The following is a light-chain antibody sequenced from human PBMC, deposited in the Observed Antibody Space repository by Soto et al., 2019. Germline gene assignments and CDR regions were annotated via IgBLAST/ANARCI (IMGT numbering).Light chain of an antibody. Sequence: DIQLTQSPSFLSASVGDRVTITCRASQGISSYLDWYQQKPGKAPKLLIYAPSTLQSGVPSRFSGSGSGTEFTLTFSSLQPEDFATYYCQQLNSYPGTFGPGTKVDIK. CDR1: QGISSY. V-gene: IGKV1-9*01. CDR2: APS. J-gene: IGKJ3*01. CDR3: QQLNSYPGT.